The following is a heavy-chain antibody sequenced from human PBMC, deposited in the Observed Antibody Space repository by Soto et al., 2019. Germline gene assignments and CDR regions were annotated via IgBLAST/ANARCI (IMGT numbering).Heavy chain of an antibody. D-gene: IGHD3-10*01. V-gene: IGHV4-59*01. Sequence: PSETLSLTCTVSGASISTYYWSWIRQPPGKGLEWIGYISYSGSTNYNPSLKSRVTISFDASKNEISLQVRSATAADAAVYYCARVWGGAFDIWGQGTMVT. CDR1: GASISTYY. CDR2: ISYSGST. J-gene: IGHJ3*02. CDR3: ARVWGGAFDI.